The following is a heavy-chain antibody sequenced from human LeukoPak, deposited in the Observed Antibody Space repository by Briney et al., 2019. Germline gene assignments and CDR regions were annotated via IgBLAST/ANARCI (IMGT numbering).Heavy chain of an antibody. V-gene: IGHV1-46*01. D-gene: IGHD5-24*01. CDR2: INPSGGST. Sequence: ASVKVSCKASGYTFTSYYMHWVRQAPGQGLEWMGIINPSGGSTSYAQKFQGRVTMTRDMSTSTVYMELSGLRSEDTAIYYCARVRDGYNDAYDIWGQGTVVAVPS. CDR3: ARVRDGYNDAYDI. J-gene: IGHJ3*02. CDR1: GYTFTSYY.